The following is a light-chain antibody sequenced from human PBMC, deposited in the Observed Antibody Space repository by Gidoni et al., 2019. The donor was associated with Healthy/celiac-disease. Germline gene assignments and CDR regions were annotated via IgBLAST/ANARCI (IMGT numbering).Light chain of an antibody. CDR1: QSISSY. CDR2: AAS. Sequence: SLSASVGDRVTITCRASQSISSYLNWYQQKPGKAPKLLIYAASSLQSGVPSRFSGSGSGTDFTRTISSLQPEDFATHYCQQSYSTPFTFGPGTKVDIK. V-gene: IGKV1-39*01. J-gene: IGKJ3*01. CDR3: QQSYSTPFT.